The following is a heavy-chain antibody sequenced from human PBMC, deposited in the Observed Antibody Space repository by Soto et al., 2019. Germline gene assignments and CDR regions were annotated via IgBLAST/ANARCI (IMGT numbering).Heavy chain of an antibody. Sequence: SVKVSCKASGGTFSSYAISWVRQAPGQGLEWMGGIIPIFGTANYAQKFQGRVTITADKSTSTAYMELSSLRSEDTAVYYCARGSERGYSGPDPGSFDYWGQGTRVTVSS. J-gene: IGHJ4*02. V-gene: IGHV1-69*06. CDR3: ARGSERGYSGPDPGSFDY. CDR2: IIPIFGTA. CDR1: GGTFSSYA. D-gene: IGHD5-12*01.